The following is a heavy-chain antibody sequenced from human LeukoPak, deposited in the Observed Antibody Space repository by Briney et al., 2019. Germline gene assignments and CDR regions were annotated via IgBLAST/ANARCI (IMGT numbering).Heavy chain of an antibody. CDR2: IYKDGTT. CDR3: AKSARAVAGTPFY. CDR1: GFYISDNY. V-gene: IGHV3-53*01. D-gene: IGHD6-19*01. J-gene: IGHJ4*02. Sequence: GGSLRLSCEVSGFYISDNYMTWVRQAPGKGLEWVSVIYKDGTTHHADSVKGRFTTSRDNSKNTLYLQMNSLRAEDTAVYYCAKSARAVAGTPFYWGQGTLVTVSS.